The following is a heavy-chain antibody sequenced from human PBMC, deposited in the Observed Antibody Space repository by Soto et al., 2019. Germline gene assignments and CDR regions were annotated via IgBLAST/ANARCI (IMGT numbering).Heavy chain of an antibody. CDR1: GYSFTSYW. CDR3: ARHVDTAMVTYYGMDV. J-gene: IGHJ6*02. Sequence: GESLKISCKGSGYSFTSYWISWVRQMPGKGLEWMGRIDPSDSYTNYIPSFQVHFTISADKSISTSYLQWSSLKASYTAMYYCARHVDTAMVTYYGMDVWGQGTTVTVSS. D-gene: IGHD5-18*01. V-gene: IGHV5-10-1*01. CDR2: IDPSDSYT.